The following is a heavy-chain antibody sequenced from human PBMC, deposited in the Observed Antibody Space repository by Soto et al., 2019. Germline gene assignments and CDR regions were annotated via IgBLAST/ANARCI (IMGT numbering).Heavy chain of an antibody. V-gene: IGHV1-2*04. Sequence: QVQLVQSGAEVKKPGASVKVSCKASGYTFTGYYMHWVRQAPGQGLEWMGWINPNSGGTNYAQKFQGWVTMTRDTSLSTAYMELSRLRSDDTAVYYCARADILTGYYVGAFDIWGQGTMVTVSS. CDR3: ARADILTGYYVGAFDI. CDR1: GYTFTGYY. J-gene: IGHJ3*02. CDR2: INPNSGGT. D-gene: IGHD3-9*01.